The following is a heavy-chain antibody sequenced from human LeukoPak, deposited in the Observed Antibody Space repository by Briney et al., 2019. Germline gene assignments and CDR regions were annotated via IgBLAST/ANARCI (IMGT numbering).Heavy chain of an antibody. CDR2: FYTSGRT. Sequence: PSETLSLTCTVSGGSIISGSYYWSWIRQPAGKGLEWIGRFYTSGRTDYNPSLKSRVTISVDMSKNQFSLKLSSVTAADTAVYYCARNPFPNGSSWPYYDYWGQGTLVTVSS. D-gene: IGHD6-13*01. J-gene: IGHJ4*02. CDR3: ARNPFPNGSSWPYYDY. V-gene: IGHV4-61*02. CDR1: GGSIISGSYY.